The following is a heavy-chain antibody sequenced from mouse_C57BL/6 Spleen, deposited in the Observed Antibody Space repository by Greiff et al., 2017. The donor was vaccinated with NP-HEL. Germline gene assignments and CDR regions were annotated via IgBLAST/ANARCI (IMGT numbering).Heavy chain of an antibody. D-gene: IGHD1-1*01. CDR3: ASLIYYYGSSSY. Sequence: EVQGVESGGDLVKPGGSLKLSCAASGFTFSSYGMSWVRQTPDKRLEWVATISSGGSYTYYPDSVKGRFTISRDNAKNTLYLQMSSLKSEDTAMYYCASLIYYYGSSSYWGQGTTLTVSS. V-gene: IGHV5-6*01. CDR2: ISSGGSYT. CDR1: GFTFSSYG. J-gene: IGHJ2*01.